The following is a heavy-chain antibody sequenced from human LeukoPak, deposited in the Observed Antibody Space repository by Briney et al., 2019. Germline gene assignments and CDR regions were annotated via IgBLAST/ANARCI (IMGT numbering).Heavy chain of an antibody. CDR3: AREYNSLYYFDY. Sequence: ASVKVSCKASGYTFTGYGISWVRQAPGQGLEWMGWISAYNGNTNYAQKLQGRVTMTTDTSTSTAYMELRSLRSDDTAVYYCAREYNSLYYFDYWGQGTLVTVSS. CDR1: GYTFTGYG. CDR2: ISAYNGNT. V-gene: IGHV1-18*01. D-gene: IGHD1-20*01. J-gene: IGHJ4*02.